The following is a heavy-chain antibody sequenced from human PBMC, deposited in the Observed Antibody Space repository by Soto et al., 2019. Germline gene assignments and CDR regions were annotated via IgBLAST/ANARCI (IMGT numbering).Heavy chain of an antibody. CDR3: ARYCSGGSCYS. Sequence: QVQLVESGGGVVQPGRSLRLSCAASGFTFSSYAMHWVRQAPGKGLEWVAVISYDGSNKYYADSVKGRFTISRDNSKNTLYLQMNRLRAEDTAVYYCARYCSGGSCYSWGQGTMVTVSS. V-gene: IGHV3-30-3*01. J-gene: IGHJ3*01. D-gene: IGHD2-15*01. CDR1: GFTFSSYA. CDR2: ISYDGSNK.